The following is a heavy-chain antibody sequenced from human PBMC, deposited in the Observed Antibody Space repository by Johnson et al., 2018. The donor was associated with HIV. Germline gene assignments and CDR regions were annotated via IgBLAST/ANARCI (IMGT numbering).Heavy chain of an antibody. V-gene: IGHV3-30*02. D-gene: IGHD2-8*01. J-gene: IGHJ3*02. Sequence: QVQLVESGGGVVQPGGSLRLSCAASGFTFSSYGMHWVRQAPGKGLEWVAFIRYDGSNKYYADSVKGRFTISRDKSKNTLYLQMNSLRSEDTAVYYCAKEMLATRSPHAFDIWGQGTMVTVSS. CDR2: IRYDGSNK. CDR3: AKEMLATRSPHAFDI. CDR1: GFTFSSYG.